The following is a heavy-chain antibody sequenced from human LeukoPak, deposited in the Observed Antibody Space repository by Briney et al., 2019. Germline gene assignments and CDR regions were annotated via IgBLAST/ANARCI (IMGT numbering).Heavy chain of an antibody. D-gene: IGHD3-3*01. Sequence: GGSLRLSCAASGFTFSSYSMNWVRQAPGKGLEWVSSISSSSSYIYYADSVKGRFTISRDNAKNSLYLQMNSLRAEDTAVYYCAGSGGLGRNPYDFWSGYYSEGDYWGQGTLVTVSS. CDR1: GFTFSSYS. CDR2: ISSSSSYI. CDR3: AGSGGLGRNPYDFWSGYYSEGDY. V-gene: IGHV3-21*01. J-gene: IGHJ4*02.